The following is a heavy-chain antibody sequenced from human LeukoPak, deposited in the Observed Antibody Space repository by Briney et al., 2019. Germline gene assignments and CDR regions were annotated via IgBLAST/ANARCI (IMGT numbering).Heavy chain of an antibody. CDR1: GFTFSSYG. CDR3: ARGSAGGYFDY. V-gene: IGHV3-33*01. D-gene: IGHD6-19*01. J-gene: IGHJ4*02. CDR2: IWYDGSNK. Sequence: GGSLRLSCAASGFTFSSYGMHWVRQAPGKGLEWVAVIWYDGSNKYYADSVKGRFTISRDNSKNTLYLQMNSLRAEDTAVYYCARGSAGGYFDYWGQGTLVTASS.